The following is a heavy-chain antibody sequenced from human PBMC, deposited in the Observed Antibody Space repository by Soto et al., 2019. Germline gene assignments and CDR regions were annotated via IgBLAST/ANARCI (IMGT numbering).Heavy chain of an antibody. Sequence: QVQLQESGPGLVKPSETLSLTCTVSGGSISSYYWSWIRQPPGKGLEWIGYIYYSGSTNYNPSLKSQVTISVDTSKNKFSLKLSSVTAADTAVYYCARERRYYDSSGYHNWFDPWGQGTLVTVSS. J-gene: IGHJ5*02. CDR2: IYYSGST. V-gene: IGHV4-59*01. CDR3: ARERRYYDSSGYHNWFDP. CDR1: GGSISSYY. D-gene: IGHD3-22*01.